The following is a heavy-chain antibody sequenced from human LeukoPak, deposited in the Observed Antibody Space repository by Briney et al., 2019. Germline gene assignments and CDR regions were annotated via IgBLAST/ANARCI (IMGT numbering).Heavy chain of an antibody. D-gene: IGHD6-13*01. V-gene: IGHV3-7*01. CDR1: GFIFSNYA. Sequence: GGSLRLSCAASGFIFSNYALMWVRQAPGKGLEWVANVKQDGTEKFYVDSVKGRFTISRDNGKNSLYLQMNSLRVEDTAIYYCARAGGTSWADYWGQGTLVTVSS. J-gene: IGHJ4*02. CDR3: ARAGGTSWADY. CDR2: VKQDGTEK.